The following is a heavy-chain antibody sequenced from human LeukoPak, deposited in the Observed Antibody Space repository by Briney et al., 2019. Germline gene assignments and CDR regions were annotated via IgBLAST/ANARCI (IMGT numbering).Heavy chain of an antibody. Sequence: GGSLRLSCAASGFTFNTYSMSWVRQAPGKGLEGVSAISGSGGSTYYADSVKGRFTISRDNSKNTLYLQMNSLRAEDTAVYYCAKGHTTMFGVIIRNYYYMDVWGKGTTVTVSS. V-gene: IGHV3-23*01. CDR1: GFTFNTYS. J-gene: IGHJ6*03. CDR2: ISGSGGST. CDR3: AKGHTTMFGVIIRNYYYMDV. D-gene: IGHD3-3*01.